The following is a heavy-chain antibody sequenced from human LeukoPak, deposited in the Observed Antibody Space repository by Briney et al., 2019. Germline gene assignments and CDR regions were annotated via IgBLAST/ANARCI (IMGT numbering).Heavy chain of an antibody. CDR1: GGSFTAYY. V-gene: IGHV4-34*01. CDR2: INHRGSA. J-gene: IGHJ4*02. D-gene: IGHD4-23*01. Sequence: SETLSLTCAVYGGSFTAYYWHWIRQPPGRGLEWIGEINHRGSATYNPSLKSRVTISVDTSKNQFSLKLRSVTAADTAVYYCARDPTTVVTTPYYFDDWGQGTLVPVSS. CDR3: ARDPTTVVTTPYYFDD.